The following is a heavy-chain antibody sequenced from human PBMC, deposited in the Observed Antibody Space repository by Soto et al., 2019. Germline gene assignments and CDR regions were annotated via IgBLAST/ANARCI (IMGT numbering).Heavy chain of an antibody. V-gene: IGHV4-34*01. J-gene: IGHJ4*02. CDR2: INHSGST. CDR1: GGSISSYY. Sequence: PSETLSLTCTVSGGSISSYYWSWIRQPPGKGLKWIGEINHSGSTNYNPSLKSLVTISVDTFKNQFSLKLSSGTAADTFMYYCARSLLGYSSGWLDYWGQGTLVTVSS. CDR3: ARSLLGYSSGWLDY. D-gene: IGHD6-19*01.